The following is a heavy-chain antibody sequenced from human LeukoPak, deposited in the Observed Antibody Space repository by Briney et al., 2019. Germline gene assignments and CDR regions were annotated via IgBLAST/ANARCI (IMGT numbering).Heavy chain of an antibody. J-gene: IGHJ4*02. CDR2: IYHSGST. V-gene: IGHV4-38-2*01. D-gene: IGHD2-2*01. CDR1: GYSISSGYY. CDR3: ARHGNCSSTSCFDY. Sequence: SETLSLTCAVSGYSISSGYYWGWIRQPPGKGLDWIGRIYHSGSTYYNPSLKSRDTISVDTSKNQFSLKLSSVTAADTAVYYCARHGNCSSTSCFDYWGQGTLVTVSS.